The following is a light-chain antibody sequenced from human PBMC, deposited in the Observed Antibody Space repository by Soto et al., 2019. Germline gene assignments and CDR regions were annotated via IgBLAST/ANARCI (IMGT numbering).Light chain of an antibody. Sequence: QSALTQPASVSGSPGQSITIFCTGTSSDIGAYNFVSWYQQHPGKAPKLMLYDVNIRPSGVSNRFSGSKSGNTASLTISGRQAEDEADYYCTSWTTSTTMIFGGGTQLTVL. V-gene: IGLV2-14*03. CDR2: DVN. CDR1: SSDIGAYNF. CDR3: TSWTTSTTMI. J-gene: IGLJ2*01.